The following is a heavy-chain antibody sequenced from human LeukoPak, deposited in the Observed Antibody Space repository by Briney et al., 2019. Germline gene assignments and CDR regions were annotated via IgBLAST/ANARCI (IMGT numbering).Heavy chain of an antibody. J-gene: IGHJ4*02. V-gene: IGHV4-4*09. CDR3: ASSPFYDSSGFADL. CDR2: IYTTGST. Sequence: SETLSLTCTVSGGSISSYYWSWIRQPPRKGLEWIGYIYTTGSTDYNPSLKSRVTISVDTSKNQFSLKLSSVTAADTAVYYCASSPFYDSSGFADLWGQGTLVTVSS. CDR1: GGSISSYY. D-gene: IGHD3-22*01.